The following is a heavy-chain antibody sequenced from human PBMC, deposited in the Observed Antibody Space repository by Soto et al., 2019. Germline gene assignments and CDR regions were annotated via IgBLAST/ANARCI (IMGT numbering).Heavy chain of an antibody. CDR1: GYTFSSIG. CDR2: ISPRKGDT. Sequence: ASVKVSCKTSGYTFSSIGISWVRQAPGQGLEWMGWISPRKGDTYYAQRLQGRVTMTTDTSTSTAYMEIRSLRSDDTAVYFCARDLDGSGSYFTNYWGQGTLVTVSS. J-gene: IGHJ4*02. V-gene: IGHV1-18*01. CDR3: ARDLDGSGSYFTNY. D-gene: IGHD3-10*01.